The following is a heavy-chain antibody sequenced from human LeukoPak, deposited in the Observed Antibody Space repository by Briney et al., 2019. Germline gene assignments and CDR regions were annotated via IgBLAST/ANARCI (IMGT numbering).Heavy chain of an antibody. J-gene: IGHJ4*02. D-gene: IGHD2-21*02. CDR2: IYHSGST. CDR3: ARDQAYCGGDCYFDF. V-gene: IGHV4-38-2*02. CDR1: GYSISSAYY. Sequence: SETLSLTCAVSGYSISSAYYWGWIRQLPGKGLEWIRSIYHSGSTDYNPSLKSRVTISVDTSKNQFSLKLRSVTAADTAVYYCARDQAYCGGDCYFDFWGQGTLVTVSS.